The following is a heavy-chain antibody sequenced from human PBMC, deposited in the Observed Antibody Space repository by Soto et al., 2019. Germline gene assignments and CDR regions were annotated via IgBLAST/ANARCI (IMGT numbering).Heavy chain of an antibody. J-gene: IGHJ4*02. CDR1: GGSISSGGYY. D-gene: IGHD3-10*01. CDR2: IHYSGST. Sequence: QVQLQESGPGLVKTSQTLSLTCTVSGGSISSGGYYWSWIRQHPGKGLEWIGYIHYSGSTYYNPSLKNRVTIAVDTSKNQCSLKLSSVTAADTAVSDCARDYYGPGSAYLAYWGQGTLVAVSS. CDR3: ARDYYGPGSAYLAY. V-gene: IGHV4-31*03.